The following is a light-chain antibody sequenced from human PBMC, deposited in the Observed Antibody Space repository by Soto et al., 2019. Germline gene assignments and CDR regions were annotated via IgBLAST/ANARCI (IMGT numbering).Light chain of an antibody. CDR1: QSVKSNY. Sequence: EIVLTQSPGTLSLSPGERATLSCSASQSVKSNYLAWYQQKPGQPPRLLIYGASTRATGIPDRFIGSGSATELTLTITRMEPEDFGVFFCQQYGSSPLSVGGGTKVEIK. CDR2: GAS. V-gene: IGKV3-20*01. J-gene: IGKJ4*01. CDR3: QQYGSSPLS.